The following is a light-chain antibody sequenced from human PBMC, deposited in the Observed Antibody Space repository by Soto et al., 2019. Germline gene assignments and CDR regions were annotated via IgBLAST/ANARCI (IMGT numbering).Light chain of an antibody. CDR1: SSNTGAGYD. Sequence: QSVLTQPPSVSEAPGQRVTISCTGSSSNTGAGYDVHWYQQVPGTAPKLLIYGNTKRPSGVPDRFSGSKSGTSASLAITGLQAEDEADYYCQSYDGSLSGSVFGGGTKLTVL. CDR3: QSYDGSLSGSV. CDR2: GNT. J-gene: IGLJ2*01. V-gene: IGLV1-40*01.